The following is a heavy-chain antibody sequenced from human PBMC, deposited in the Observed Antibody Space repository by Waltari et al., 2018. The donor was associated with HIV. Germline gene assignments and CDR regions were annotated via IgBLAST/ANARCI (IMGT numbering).Heavy chain of an antibody. J-gene: IGHJ5*02. D-gene: IGHD3-22*01. Sequence: QVQLQESGPGLVKPSGTLSLTCAVSGGSISSSNWWSWVRQPPGQGLEWIGEIYHSGSTNYNPSLKSRVTISVDKSKNQFSLKLSSVTAADTAVYYCASRKEEPFTYYDSSGNWFDPWGQGTLVTVSS. CDR2: IYHSGST. CDR1: GGSISSSNW. V-gene: IGHV4-4*02. CDR3: ASRKEEPFTYYDSSGNWFDP.